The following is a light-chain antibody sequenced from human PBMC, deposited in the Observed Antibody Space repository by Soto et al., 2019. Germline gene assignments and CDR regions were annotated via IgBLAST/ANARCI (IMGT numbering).Light chain of an antibody. Sequence: EIELTQSPGTLSLSPGDRATLSCRASQSVSSSYLAWYQQKPGQAPLLLIYGASSMATGIPDRFSGSGSGTDFTLTISRLEPEDFAVYYCQQYGSSPLTFGGGTKVEIK. V-gene: IGKV3-20*01. J-gene: IGKJ4*01. CDR3: QQYGSSPLT. CDR1: QSVSSSY. CDR2: GAS.